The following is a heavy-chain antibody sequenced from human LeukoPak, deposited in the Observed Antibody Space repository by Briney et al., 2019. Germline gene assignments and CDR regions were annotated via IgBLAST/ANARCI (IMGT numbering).Heavy chain of an antibody. J-gene: IGHJ6*03. V-gene: IGHV1-2*02. Sequence: GASVKVSCKASGYTFTGYYMHWVRQAPGQGLEWMGWINPNSGGTNYAQKFQGRVTMTRDTSISTAYMELSRLRSDDTAVYYCATFEYSSGWLDYYYYYMDVWGKGTTVTVSS. CDR2: INPNSGGT. CDR1: GYTFTGYY. D-gene: IGHD6-19*01. CDR3: ATFEYSSGWLDYYYYYMDV.